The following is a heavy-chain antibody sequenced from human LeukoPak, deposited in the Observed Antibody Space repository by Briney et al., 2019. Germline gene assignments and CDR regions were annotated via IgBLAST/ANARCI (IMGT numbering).Heavy chain of an antibody. CDR1: GGSLSSSSYY. J-gene: IGHJ5*02. CDR2: IYYSGST. Sequence: SETLSLTCTVSGGSLSSSSYYWGWLRQPPGTGLEWVGSIYYSGSTYYNPSLKSRVTISVDTSKNQFSLKLSSVTAADTAVYYCAVGLSLLENWFDPWSQGTLVTVSS. D-gene: IGHD3-16*02. V-gene: IGHV4-39*07. CDR3: AVGLSLLENWFDP.